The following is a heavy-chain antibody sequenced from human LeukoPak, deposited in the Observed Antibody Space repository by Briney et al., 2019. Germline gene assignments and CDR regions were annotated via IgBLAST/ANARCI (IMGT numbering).Heavy chain of an antibody. V-gene: IGHV4-59*01. J-gene: IGHJ4*02. CDR3: ARDSPAYYDSSGYYSGSNYFDY. D-gene: IGHD3-22*01. Sequence: PSETLSLTCTVSGGSISSYYWSWIRQPPGKGLEWIGYIYYSGSTNYNPSLKSRVTISVDTSKNQFSLKLSSVTAADTAVYYCARDSPAYYDSSGYYSGSNYFDYWGQGTLVTVSS. CDR1: GGSISSYY. CDR2: IYYSGST.